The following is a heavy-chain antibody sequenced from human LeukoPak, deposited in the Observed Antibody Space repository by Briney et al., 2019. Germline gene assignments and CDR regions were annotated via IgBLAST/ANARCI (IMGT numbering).Heavy chain of an antibody. CDR1: GGSISSGGYY. CDR3: ARVSGYDPNWFDP. D-gene: IGHD5-12*01. Sequence: PSETLSLTCTVSGGSISSGGYYWNWIRQHPGKGLEWIGYIYYSGSTYYNPSLKSRVTISVDTSKNQFSLKLSSVTAADTAVYYCARVSGYDPNWFDPWGQGTLVTVSS. J-gene: IGHJ5*02. V-gene: IGHV4-31*03. CDR2: IYYSGST.